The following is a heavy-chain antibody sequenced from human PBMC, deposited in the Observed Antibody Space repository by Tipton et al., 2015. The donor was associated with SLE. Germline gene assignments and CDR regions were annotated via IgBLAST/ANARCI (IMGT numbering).Heavy chain of an antibody. V-gene: IGHV4-59*01. J-gene: IGHJ5*02. CDR3: ARDGFCRNGVCYRNWFDP. CDR1: DDSIRDYY. CDR2: IYYSGST. D-gene: IGHD2-8*01. Sequence: TLSLTCSVSDDSIRDYYFSWIRQPPGKGLEWIGYIYYSGSTNYNPSLKSRVTISVDTSKNQFSLKLSSVTAADTAVYYCARDGFCRNGVCYRNWFDPWGQGTPVTVSS.